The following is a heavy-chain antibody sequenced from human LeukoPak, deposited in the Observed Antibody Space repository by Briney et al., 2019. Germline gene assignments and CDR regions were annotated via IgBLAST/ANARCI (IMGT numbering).Heavy chain of an antibody. Sequence: GSLRLSCAASGFTFSSYAMSWVRQPPGKGLEWIGEINHSGSTNYNPSLKSRVTISVDTSKNQFSLKLSSVTAADTAVYYCARDSPRHSSSLDYWGQGTLVTVSS. CDR1: GFTFSSYA. V-gene: IGHV4-34*01. D-gene: IGHD6-6*01. J-gene: IGHJ4*02. CDR2: INHSGST. CDR3: ARDSPRHSSSLDY.